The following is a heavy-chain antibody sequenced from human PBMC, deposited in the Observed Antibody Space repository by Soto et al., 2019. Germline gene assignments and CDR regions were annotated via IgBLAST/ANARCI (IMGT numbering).Heavy chain of an antibody. Sequence: EVQLVESGGGLLQPGGSLRHSCAASGFTFSSYWMHWVRQVPGKGLEWVSRISSDGGDTSDAASVTGRFTISRDNARNTLELQMSSLRAEDAAVYYCAREVGKCIINTCNKPAYWGQGTLVTASS. D-gene: IGHD3-22*01. V-gene: IGHV3-74*01. CDR1: GFTFSSYW. CDR2: ISSDGGDT. J-gene: IGHJ4*02. CDR3: AREVGKCIINTCNKPAY.